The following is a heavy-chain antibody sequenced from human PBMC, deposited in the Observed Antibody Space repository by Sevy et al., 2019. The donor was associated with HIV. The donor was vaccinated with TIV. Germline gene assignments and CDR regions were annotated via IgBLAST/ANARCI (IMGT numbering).Heavy chain of an antibody. V-gene: IGHV1-46*03. CDR1: GYTFTSYY. Sequence: ASVKVSCKASGYTFTSYYMHWVRQAPGQGLEWMGIINPSGGSTSYAQKFQGRVTMTRDTSTSTVYMELSSLRSEDTAVYYCARQGSSATENNWFDPRGQGTLVTVSS. CDR3: ARQGSSATENNWFDP. CDR2: INPSGGST. D-gene: IGHD6-6*01. J-gene: IGHJ5*02.